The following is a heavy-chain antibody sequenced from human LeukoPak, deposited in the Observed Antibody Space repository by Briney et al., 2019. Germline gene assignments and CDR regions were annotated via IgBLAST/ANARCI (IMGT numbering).Heavy chain of an antibody. CDR2: INHSGST. CDR1: GGSFSGYY. Sequence: SETLSLTCAVYGGSFSGYYWSWIRQPPGKGLEWIGEINHSGSTNYNPSLKSRATISVDTSKNQFSLKLSSVTAADTAVYYCARHARTYYYGSGSYFGYWGQGTLVTVSS. CDR3: ARHARTYYYGSGSYFGY. J-gene: IGHJ4*02. V-gene: IGHV4-34*01. D-gene: IGHD3-10*01.